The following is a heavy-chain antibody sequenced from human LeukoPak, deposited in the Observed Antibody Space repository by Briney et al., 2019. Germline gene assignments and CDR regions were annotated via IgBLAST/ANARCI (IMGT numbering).Heavy chain of an antibody. D-gene: IGHD5/OR15-5a*01. CDR3: ARPHLRSDDSFDI. CDR1: GYTFTGYY. J-gene: IGHJ3*02. CDR2: INPNSGGT. V-gene: IGHV1-2*02. Sequence: ASVKVSCKASGYTFTGYYMHWVRQAPGQGLEWMGWINPNSGGTNYAQKLQGRVTMTRDTSISTAYMELSRLRSADTAVYYCARPHLRSDDSFDIWGQGTMVTVSS.